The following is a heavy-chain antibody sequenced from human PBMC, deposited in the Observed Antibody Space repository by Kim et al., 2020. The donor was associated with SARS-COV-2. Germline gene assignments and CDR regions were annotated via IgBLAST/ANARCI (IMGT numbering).Heavy chain of an antibody. CDR2: IYSSGST. V-gene: IGHV4-59*01. J-gene: IGHJ5*02. CDR3: AGDESRDAVDSSGYDP. CDR1: GGSISSYY. Sequence: SETLSLTCTVSGGSISSYYWSWIRQPPGKGLEWIGYIYSSGSTNYNPSLKSRVTISVDTSKNQFSLKLSSVTAADTAVYYCAGDESRDAVDSSGYDPWGQGTLVTVSS. D-gene: IGHD3-22*01.